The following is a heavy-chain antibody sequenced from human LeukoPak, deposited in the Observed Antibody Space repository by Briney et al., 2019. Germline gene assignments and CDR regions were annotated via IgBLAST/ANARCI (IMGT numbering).Heavy chain of an antibody. D-gene: IGHD6-13*01. Sequence: PSETLSLTCTVSGGSISSYTWSWIRRPAGKGLEWIGRIYTSGSTNYNPSLKSRVTMSVDTSKNQFSLKLSSVTAADTAVYYCARGSVGSSSPWFDPWGQGTLVTVSS. J-gene: IGHJ5*02. V-gene: IGHV4-4*07. CDR3: ARGSVGSSSPWFDP. CDR1: GGSISSYT. CDR2: IYTSGST.